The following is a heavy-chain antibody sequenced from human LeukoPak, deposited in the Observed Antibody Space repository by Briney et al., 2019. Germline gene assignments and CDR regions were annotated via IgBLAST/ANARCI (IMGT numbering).Heavy chain of an antibody. CDR1: GGSVSSGTNY. Sequence: SETLSLTCNVSGGSVSSGTNYWSWIRQPPGKGLEWIGYIYYSGTTNYNPSLKSRVTISVDTSKSQFSLKLSSVTAADTAVYYCARHSGNYLSPLDYWGQGTLVTVSS. CDR2: IYYSGTT. V-gene: IGHV4-61*01. CDR3: ARHSGNYLSPLDY. D-gene: IGHD3-10*01. J-gene: IGHJ4*02.